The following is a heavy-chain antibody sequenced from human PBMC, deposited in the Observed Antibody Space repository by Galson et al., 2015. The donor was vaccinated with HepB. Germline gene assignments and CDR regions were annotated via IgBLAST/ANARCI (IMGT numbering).Heavy chain of an antibody. CDR2: INPSGGST. Sequence: SVKVSCKASEYTFTSYYMHWVRQAPGQGLEWMGIINPSGGSTSYAQKFQGRVTMTRDTSTSTVYMELSSLRSEDTAVYYCARSPLAVAGTDAFDIWGQGTMVTVSS. V-gene: IGHV1-46*01. J-gene: IGHJ3*02. CDR1: EYTFTSYY. CDR3: ARSPLAVAGTDAFDI. D-gene: IGHD6-19*01.